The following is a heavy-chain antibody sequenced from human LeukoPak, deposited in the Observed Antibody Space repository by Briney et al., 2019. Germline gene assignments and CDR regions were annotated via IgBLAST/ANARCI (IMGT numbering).Heavy chain of an antibody. D-gene: IGHD1-26*01. CDR3: AVKSGSYPGYYFDY. J-gene: IGHJ4*02. CDR1: GGTFSSYA. V-gene: IGHV1-69*04. CDR2: IIPILGIA. Sequence: ASVKVSCKASGGTFSSYAISWVRQAPGQGLEWMGRIIPILGIANYAQKFQGRVTITADKSTSTAYMELSSLRSEDTAVYCCAVKSGSYPGYYFDYWGQGTLVTVSS.